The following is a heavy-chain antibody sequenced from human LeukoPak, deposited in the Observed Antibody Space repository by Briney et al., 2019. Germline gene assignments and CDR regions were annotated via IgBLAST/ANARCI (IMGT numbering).Heavy chain of an antibody. D-gene: IGHD2-15*01. CDR3: ARLWSTDWSGGSCPHQPNY. V-gene: IGHV4-39*01. CDR2: VFYSGST. CDR1: GGSVSSSSYH. Sequence: SETLSLTCTVPGGSVSSSSYHWGWIRQPPGKGLEWIGSVFYSGSTYYNPSLKSRVTMSVDTSKNQFSLKLSSVIAADTAVYYCARLWSTDWSGGSCPHQPNYWGQGTLVTVSS. J-gene: IGHJ4*02.